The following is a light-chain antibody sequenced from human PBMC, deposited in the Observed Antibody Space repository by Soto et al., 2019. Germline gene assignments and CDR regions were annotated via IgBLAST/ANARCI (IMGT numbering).Light chain of an antibody. J-gene: IGKJ1*01. CDR3: QHYNSYSEA. CDR1: QPISTS. CDR2: AVS. Sequence: DIQVTQSPPNLSASLGDRVIITCRAGQPISTSLHWFQQKTGKAPELLIYAVSNLQPGVPSRFSGSGSGNEFTLTISSLQPDDFATYYCQHYNSYSEAFGQGTKV. V-gene: IGKV1-5*01.